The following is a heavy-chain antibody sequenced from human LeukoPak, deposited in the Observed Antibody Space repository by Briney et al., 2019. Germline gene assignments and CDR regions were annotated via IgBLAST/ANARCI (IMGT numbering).Heavy chain of an antibody. J-gene: IGHJ3*02. V-gene: IGHV1-2*06. CDR3: ARARYCSSTSCYPGDI. Sequence: ASVKVSCKASGYTFTGYYMHWVRQAPGQGLEWMGRINPNSGGTNYAQKFQGRGSMTRDTSISTAYMELSRLRSDDTAVYYCARARYCSSTSCYPGDIWGQGTMVTVSS. CDR2: INPNSGGT. CDR1: GYTFTGYY. D-gene: IGHD2-2*01.